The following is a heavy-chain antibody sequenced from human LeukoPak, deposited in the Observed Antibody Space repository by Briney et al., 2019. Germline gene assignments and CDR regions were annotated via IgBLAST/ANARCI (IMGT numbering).Heavy chain of an antibody. CDR2: INQDGGQI. D-gene: IGHD4-23*01. J-gene: IGHJ4*02. Sequence: GGSLTLPRVASGFTFSSYWKHWVRQAPGKALEWVAHINQDGGQIHYVVSVKGRFTNSRDNAKNTRNLQMNSLRAEDTAVYCCARDYAGDSGEGMLVTVSS. CDR3: ARDYAGD. V-gene: IGHV3-7*04. CDR1: GFTFSSYW.